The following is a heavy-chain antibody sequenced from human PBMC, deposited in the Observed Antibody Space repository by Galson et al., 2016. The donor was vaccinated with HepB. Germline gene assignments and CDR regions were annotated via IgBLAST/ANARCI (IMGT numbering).Heavy chain of an antibody. Sequence: SLRLSCAASGNTFRSYGMHWVRQAPGKGLEWVAVIAYDGSKKYYADSVKGRFTISRDNSKNTLYLQVNSLRAEDTAVYYCAKDVHYDFWSALHNYFEYWGQGTLVTVSS. CDR1: GNTFRSYG. CDR3: AKDVHYDFWSALHNYFEY. D-gene: IGHD3-3*01. J-gene: IGHJ4*02. V-gene: IGHV3-30*18. CDR2: IAYDGSKK.